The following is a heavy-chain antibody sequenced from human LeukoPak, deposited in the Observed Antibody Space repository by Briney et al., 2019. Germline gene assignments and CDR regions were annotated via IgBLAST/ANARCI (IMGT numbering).Heavy chain of an antibody. Sequence: SETLSLTCAVYGVSFSGYYWSWIRQPPGKGLEWIGSIYYSGSTYYNPALKRRVTISVNTSKNQFSLKLSSVTAADKAVYYCATTPLVGATNIDYWGQGTLVTVSS. J-gene: IGHJ4*02. CDR3: ATTPLVGATNIDY. D-gene: IGHD1-26*01. CDR1: GVSFSGYY. CDR2: IYYSGST. V-gene: IGHV4-34*01.